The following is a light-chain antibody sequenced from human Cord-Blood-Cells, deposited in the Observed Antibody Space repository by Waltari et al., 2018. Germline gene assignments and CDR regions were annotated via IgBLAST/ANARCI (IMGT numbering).Light chain of an antibody. Sequence: SYELTQPPSVSVSPGQTASITCPGDKWGDKYPCWYQQKPGQSPVLVIYQDSKRPSGIPERFSGSNSGNTATLTISGTQAMDEADYYCQAWDSSTRVFGTGTKVTVL. CDR3: QAWDSSTRV. CDR1: KWGDKY. CDR2: QDS. J-gene: IGLJ1*01. V-gene: IGLV3-1*01.